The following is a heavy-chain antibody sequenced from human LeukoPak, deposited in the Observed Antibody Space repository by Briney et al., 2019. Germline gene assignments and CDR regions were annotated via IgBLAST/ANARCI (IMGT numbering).Heavy chain of an antibody. CDR2: IIPIFGTA. Sequence: GASVKVSCKASGGNFSSYAISWVRQAPGRGLEWMGGIIPIFGTANYAQKFQGRVTITADESTSTAYMELSSLRSEDTAVYYCARGVVEYYYGMDVWGQGTTVTVSS. V-gene: IGHV1-69*13. CDR3: ARGVVEYYYGMDV. CDR1: GGNFSSYA. J-gene: IGHJ6*02. D-gene: IGHD2-15*01.